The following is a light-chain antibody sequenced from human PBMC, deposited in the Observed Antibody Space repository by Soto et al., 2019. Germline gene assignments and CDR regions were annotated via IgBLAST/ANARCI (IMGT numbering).Light chain of an antibody. CDR2: DVN. Sequence: QSVLTQPASVSGSPGQSITISCTGTSSDIGAYNLVSWYQQHPGKAPKLMLYDVNIRPSGVSNRFAGSKSGNTASLTISVLQAEDEADYYCTSWTTSTTMIFGGGTKVTVL. V-gene: IGLV2-14*03. J-gene: IGLJ2*01. CDR1: SSDIGAYNL. CDR3: TSWTTSTTMI.